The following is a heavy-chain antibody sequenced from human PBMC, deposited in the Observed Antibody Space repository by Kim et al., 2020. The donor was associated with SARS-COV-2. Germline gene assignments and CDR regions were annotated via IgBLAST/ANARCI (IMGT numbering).Heavy chain of an antibody. CDR1: GFTFSSYS. V-gene: IGHV3-21*01. Sequence: GGSLRLSCAASGFTFSSYSMNWVRQAPGKGLEWVSSISSSSSSYIYYADSVKGRFTISRDNAKNSLYLQMNSLRAEDTAVYYCARPPGDYYDHPGLDWGQGTLVTVSS. CDR2: ISSSSSSYI. D-gene: IGHD3-22*01. CDR3: ARPPGDYYDHPGLD. J-gene: IGHJ4*02.